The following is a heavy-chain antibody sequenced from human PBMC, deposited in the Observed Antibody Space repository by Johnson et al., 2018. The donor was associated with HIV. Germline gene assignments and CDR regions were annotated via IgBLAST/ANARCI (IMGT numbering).Heavy chain of an antibody. CDR2: IKQDGSEK. J-gene: IGHJ3*02. V-gene: IGHV3-7*01. CDR1: GFTFSSFW. CDR3: AKPSTESAFDI. Sequence: VQLVESGGGVVQPGGSLRLSCAASGFTFSSFWMSWVRQAPGKGLEWVANIKQDGSEKYYVDSVKGRFTIPRDNAKNSLYLQMNSLRAEDTAVYYCAKPSTESAFDIWGQGTMVTVSS. D-gene: IGHD1-1*01.